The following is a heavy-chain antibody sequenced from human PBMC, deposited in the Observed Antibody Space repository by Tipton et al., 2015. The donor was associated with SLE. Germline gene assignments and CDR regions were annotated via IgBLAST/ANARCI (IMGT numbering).Heavy chain of an antibody. J-gene: IGHJ1*01. V-gene: IGHV3-33*01. Sequence: SLRLSCAASGFTFSSYGMHWVRQAPGKGLGWVAVIWYDGSNKYYADSVKGRFTISRDNSKNTLYLQMNSLRAEDTAVYYCARASGSGSYREYFQHWGQGTLVTVSS. CDR1: GFTFSSYG. CDR3: ARASGSGSYREYFQH. CDR2: IWYDGSNK. D-gene: IGHD1-26*01.